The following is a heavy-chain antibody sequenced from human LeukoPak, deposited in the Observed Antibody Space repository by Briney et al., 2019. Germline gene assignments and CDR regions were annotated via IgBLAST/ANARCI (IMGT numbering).Heavy chain of an antibody. D-gene: IGHD3-9*01. CDR1: GFTVSSNF. J-gene: IGHJ4*02. Sequence: GGSLRLSCAASGFTVSSNFMSWVRQAPGKGLEWVSVIYSGGSTYYSDSVKGRFTISRDNSKNTLYLQMNSLRVEDTAVYYCALGLVTDYWGQGTLVTVSS. V-gene: IGHV3-66*01. CDR2: IYSGGST. CDR3: ALGLVTDY.